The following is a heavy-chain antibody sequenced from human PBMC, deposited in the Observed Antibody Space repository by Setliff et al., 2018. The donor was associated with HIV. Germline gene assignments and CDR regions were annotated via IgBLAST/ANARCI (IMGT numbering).Heavy chain of an antibody. D-gene: IGHD6-19*01. CDR2: ISWKRGSI. J-gene: IGHJ3*02. V-gene: IGHV3-9*01. Sequence: SLRLSCAAFGFTFSNYNMNWVRQAPGKGLEWVSGISWKRGSIGYADSVRGRFTISRDNAKNSLYLQMNSLRPEDTALYYCARDIFDLRAWSDGFDIWGQGTMVTVSS. CDR3: ARDIFDLRAWSDGFDI. CDR1: GFTFSNYN.